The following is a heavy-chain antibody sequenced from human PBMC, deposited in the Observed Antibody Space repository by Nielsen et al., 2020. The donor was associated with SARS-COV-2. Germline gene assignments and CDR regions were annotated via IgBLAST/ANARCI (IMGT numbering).Heavy chain of an antibody. J-gene: IGHJ4*02. CDR2: INPRVGRT. CDR1: GYTFINYH. D-gene: IGHD6-6*01. CDR3: ARESGDVSASDVDH. Sequence: ASVKVSCKASGYTFINYHLHWVRQAPGQGLEWMGTINPRVGRTSYAKKLQGRVTVTRDTSTSTVYMELSSLRSEDTAMYYCARESGDVSASDVDHWGQGTPVTVSS. V-gene: IGHV1-46*04.